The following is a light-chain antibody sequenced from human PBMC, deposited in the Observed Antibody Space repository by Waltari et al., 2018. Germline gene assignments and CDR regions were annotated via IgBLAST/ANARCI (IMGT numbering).Light chain of an antibody. V-gene: IGKV3-20*01. CDR3: QQYGSSFWT. Sequence: EIVLTQSPGTLSLSPGERATLSCRASQSVSSNYLAWYQQKPGQAPRLLIYGASSRATDIPDRFSGSGSGTDFTLTISRLEPEDFAVYYCQQYGSSFWTFGQGTKVEIK. J-gene: IGKJ1*01. CDR1: QSVSSNY. CDR2: GAS.